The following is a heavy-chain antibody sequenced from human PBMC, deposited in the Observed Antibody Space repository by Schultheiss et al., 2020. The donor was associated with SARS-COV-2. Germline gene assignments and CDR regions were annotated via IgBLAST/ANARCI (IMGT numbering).Heavy chain of an antibody. CDR3: ASSSSWYQVYFQH. CDR2: IYTSGST. D-gene: IGHD6-13*01. J-gene: IGHJ1*01. CDR1: GGSISSSNW. V-gene: IGHV4-4*02. Sequence: SETLSLTCAVSGGSISSSNWWSWVRQPPGKGLEWIGRIYTSGSTNYNPSLKSRVTMSVDTSKNQFSLRLTSVTAADTAVYYCASSSSWYQVYFQHWGQGTLVTVSS.